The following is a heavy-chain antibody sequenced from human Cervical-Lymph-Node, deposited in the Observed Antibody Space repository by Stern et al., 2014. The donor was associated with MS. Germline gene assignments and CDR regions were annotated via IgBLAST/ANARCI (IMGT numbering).Heavy chain of an antibody. CDR1: GFNFADFA. D-gene: IGHD6-13*01. CDR3: VKDVGAAGSYWHFDL. CDR2: ISWNSGDI. J-gene: IGHJ2*01. V-gene: IGHV3-9*01. Sequence: EVQLVESGGGLVQPGRSLRLSCAASGFNFADFAMHWVRQAPGKGLEWVSGISWNSGDIDYADSVKGRFTISRDNPKNALFLQMNSLRPEDTAFYYCVKDVGAAGSYWHFDLWGRGTLVTVSS.